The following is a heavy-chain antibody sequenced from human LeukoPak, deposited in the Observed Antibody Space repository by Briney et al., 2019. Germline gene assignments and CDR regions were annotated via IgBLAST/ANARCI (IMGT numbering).Heavy chain of an antibody. J-gene: IGHJ4*02. CDR3: ARRSFYYDSSGSDY. V-gene: IGHV4-34*01. D-gene: IGHD3-22*01. Sequence: SETLSLTCGVYGGSLSGYYWGWIRQPPGKGLEWIGEINHSGSTNYNPSLKSRVTMSVDTSKNQFSLKLSSVTAADTAIYYCARRSFYYDSSGSDYWGQGTLVTVSS. CDR2: INHSGST. CDR1: GGSLSGYY.